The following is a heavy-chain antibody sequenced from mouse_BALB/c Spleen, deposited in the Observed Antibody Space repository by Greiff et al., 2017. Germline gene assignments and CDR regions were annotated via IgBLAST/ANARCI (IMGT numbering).Heavy chain of an antibody. Sequence: QVQLQQSGAELMKPGASVKISCKATGYTFSSYWIEWVKQRPGHGLEWIGEILPGSGSTNYNEKFKGKATFTADTSSNTAYMQLSSLTSEDSAVYYCARSNGNYGYAMDYWGQGTSVTVSS. CDR3: ARSNGNYGYAMDY. V-gene: IGHV1-9*01. D-gene: IGHD2-1*01. J-gene: IGHJ4*01. CDR1: GYTFSSYW. CDR2: ILPGSGST.